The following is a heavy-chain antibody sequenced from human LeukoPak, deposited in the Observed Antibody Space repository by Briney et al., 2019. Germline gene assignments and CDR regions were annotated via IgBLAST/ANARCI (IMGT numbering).Heavy chain of an antibody. D-gene: IGHD3-10*01. Sequence: GGSLRLSCAASGFIFSSYGMHWARQAPGKGLEWVAVISYDGSNKHYADSVKGRFTISRDNSKNTLYLQMNSLRAEDTAVYYCALVVYYYGSGSYSPFDYWGQGTLVTVSS. CDR2: ISYDGSNK. CDR1: GFIFSSYG. V-gene: IGHV3-30*03. CDR3: ALVVYYYGSGSYSPFDY. J-gene: IGHJ4*02.